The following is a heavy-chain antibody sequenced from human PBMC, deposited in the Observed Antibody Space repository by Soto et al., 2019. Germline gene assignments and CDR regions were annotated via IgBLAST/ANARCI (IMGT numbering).Heavy chain of an antibody. Sequence: SGPTLVNPTHPLTLTGTFSGFSLYTSGVGVGWIRQPPGKALEWLALVYWDDAKRYSPSLKSRVTVTKDTSKNQVVLTMTDMHPIDTATYYCARGDSTGYYPYWGQGTPVTV. D-gene: IGHD3-22*01. J-gene: IGHJ4*02. CDR3: ARGDSTGYYPY. CDR2: VYWDDAK. CDR1: GFSLYTSGVG. V-gene: IGHV2-5*02.